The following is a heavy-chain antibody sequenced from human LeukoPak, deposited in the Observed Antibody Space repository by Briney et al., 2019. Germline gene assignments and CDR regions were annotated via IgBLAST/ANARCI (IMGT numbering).Heavy chain of an antibody. CDR3: ARDLYSSGYGGDCFDY. J-gene: IGHJ4*02. CDR1: GFTFSSYA. Sequence: GGSLRLPCAASGFTFSSYAMSWVRQAPGKGLEWVSSISTTSSHMYYADSVKGRFTISRVNAKNSLYLQMNSLRAEDTAVYYCARDLYSSGYGGDCFDYWGQGTLVTVSS. V-gene: IGHV3-21*01. D-gene: IGHD5-18*01. CDR2: ISTTSSHM.